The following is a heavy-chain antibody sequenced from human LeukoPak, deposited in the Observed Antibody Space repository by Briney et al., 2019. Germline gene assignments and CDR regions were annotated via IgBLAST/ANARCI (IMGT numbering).Heavy chain of an antibody. J-gene: IGHJ4*02. CDR1: GGSISSYY. CDR2: IYYSGST. D-gene: IGHD5-12*01. Sequence: PSETLSLTCTVSGGSISSYYWSWIRQPPGKGLEWIGYIYYSGSTNYNPSLKSRVTISVDTSKNQFSLKLSSVTAADTAVYYCARDGYSGNDGLWGQGTLVTVSS. V-gene: IGHV4-59*01. CDR3: ARDGYSGNDGL.